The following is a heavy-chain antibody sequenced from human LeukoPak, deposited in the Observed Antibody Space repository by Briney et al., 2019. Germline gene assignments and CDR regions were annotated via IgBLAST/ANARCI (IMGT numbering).Heavy chain of an antibody. CDR1: GFTFSSYA. V-gene: IGHV3-23*01. CDR3: ASLYYDFWSGYGTPTDY. Sequence: PGGSLRLSCAASGFTFSSYAMSWVRQAPGKGLEWVSAISGSGGSTYYADSVKGRFTISRDNSKNTLYLQMNSLRAEDTAVYYCASLYYDFWSGYGTPTDYWGQGTLVTVSS. J-gene: IGHJ4*02. CDR2: ISGSGGST. D-gene: IGHD3-3*01.